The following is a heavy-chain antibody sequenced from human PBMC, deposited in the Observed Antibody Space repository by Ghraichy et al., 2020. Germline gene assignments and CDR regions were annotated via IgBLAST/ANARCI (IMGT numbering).Heavy chain of an antibody. D-gene: IGHD6-13*01. CDR1: GFTFSSYA. CDR2: ISYDGSNK. V-gene: IGHV3-30*04. Sequence: GGSLRLSCAASGFTFSSYAMHWVRQAPGKGLEWVAVISYDGSNKYYADSVKGRFTISRDKSKNTLYLQMNSLRAEDTAVYYCARDRGRGSSSWYSLGQDYYYYGMDVWGQGTTVTVSS. CDR3: ARDRGRGSSSWYSLGQDYYYYGMDV. J-gene: IGHJ6*02.